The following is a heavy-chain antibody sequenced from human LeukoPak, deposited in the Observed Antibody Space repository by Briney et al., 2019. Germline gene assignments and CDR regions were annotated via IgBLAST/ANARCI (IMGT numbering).Heavy chain of an antibody. J-gene: IGHJ4*02. CDR2: INHRGST. CDR3: ARCAKGSGPIDD. V-gene: IGHV4-34*01. D-gene: IGHD3-10*01. CDR1: GGSFSGYY. Sequence: SETLSLTCAGYGGSFSGYYWSWIRQPPGKGQEWIGEINHRGSTNYNPSLKRRVPISVDSSKNLVSLNLSSVTAAGTAVYYCARCAKGSGPIDDWGRGTLVTVSS.